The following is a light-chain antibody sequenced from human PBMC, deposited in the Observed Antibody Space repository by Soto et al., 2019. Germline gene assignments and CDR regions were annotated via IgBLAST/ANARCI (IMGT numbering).Light chain of an antibody. V-gene: IGKV1-39*01. J-gene: IGKJ5*01. CDR1: QSISSY. Sequence: DIQMTQSPSSLSASVGDRVTITCRASQSISSYLNWYQQKPGKAPKLLIYAASSLQSGVPSRFSGSGCGRDFTLTISSLQPEYCATYYLQRSHSTPTTSGPGSRLEI. CDR2: AAS. CDR3: QRSHSTPTT.